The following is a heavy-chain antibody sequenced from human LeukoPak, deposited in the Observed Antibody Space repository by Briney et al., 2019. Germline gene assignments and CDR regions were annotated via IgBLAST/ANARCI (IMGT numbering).Heavy chain of an antibody. V-gene: IGHV1-69*05. CDR3: ARSLDSGYDRYAFDI. Sequence: SVKVSCKASGGTFISYAISWVRQAPGQGLEWMGGIIPIFGTANYAQKFQGRVTITTDESTSTAYMELSSLRSEDTAVYYCARSLDSGYDRYAFDIWGQGTMVTVSS. J-gene: IGHJ3*02. CDR1: GGTFISYA. CDR2: IIPIFGTA. D-gene: IGHD5-12*01.